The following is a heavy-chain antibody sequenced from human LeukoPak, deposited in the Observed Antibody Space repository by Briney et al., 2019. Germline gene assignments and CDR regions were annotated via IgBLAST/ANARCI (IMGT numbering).Heavy chain of an antibody. CDR3: ATGVGITIFGVVIDAFDI. Sequence: PGGSLRLSCAASGFTFSSYAMHWVRQAPGKGLEWVAVISYDGSNKYYADSVKGRFTISRDNSKNTLYLQMNSLRAEDTAVYYCATGVGITIFGVVIDAFDIWGRGTLVTVSS. V-gene: IGHV3-30-3*01. D-gene: IGHD3-3*01. CDR1: GFTFSSYA. J-gene: IGHJ3*02. CDR2: ISYDGSNK.